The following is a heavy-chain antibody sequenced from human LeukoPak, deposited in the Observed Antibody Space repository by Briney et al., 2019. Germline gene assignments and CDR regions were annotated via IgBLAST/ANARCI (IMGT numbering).Heavy chain of an antibody. CDR3: ARGDLWLGH. CDR2: IKSDGSEE. Sequence: TGGSLRLSCATSGFTFSSYWMCWVRQAPGKGLEWVANIKSDGSEEYYGDSVKGRFTISRDNAKNSLYLQMNSLRVEDTAVYYCARGDLWLGHWGQGSLVTVSS. D-gene: IGHD3-10*01. V-gene: IGHV3-7*01. J-gene: IGHJ4*02. CDR1: GFTFSSYW.